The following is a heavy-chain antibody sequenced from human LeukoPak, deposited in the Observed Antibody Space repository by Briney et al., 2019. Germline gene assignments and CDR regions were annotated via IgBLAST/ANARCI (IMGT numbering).Heavy chain of an antibody. Sequence: SETLSLTCTVSGGSISSYYWSWIRQPPGKGLEWIGYIYYSGRTNYNPSLKSRVTISVDTSKNQFSLKLNSMTAADTAVYYCARGGSYWTYWGQGTLVTVSS. CDR1: GGSISSYY. J-gene: IGHJ4*02. V-gene: IGHV4-59*01. D-gene: IGHD1-26*01. CDR2: IYYSGRT. CDR3: ARGGSYWTY.